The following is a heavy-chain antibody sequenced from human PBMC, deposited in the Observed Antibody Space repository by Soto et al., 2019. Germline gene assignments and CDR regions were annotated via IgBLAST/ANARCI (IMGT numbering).Heavy chain of an antibody. V-gene: IGHV4-39*01. CDR3: ARHFYYYGSGSYDNWFDP. CDR2: IYYSGST. Sequence: SETLSLTCTVSGGSISSSSYYWGWIRQPPGKGLEWIGSIYYSGSTYYNPSLKSRVTISVDTSKNQFSLKLSSVTAADTAVYYCARHFYYYGSGSYDNWFDPWGQGTLVTVSS. CDR1: GGSISSSSYY. D-gene: IGHD3-10*01. J-gene: IGHJ5*02.